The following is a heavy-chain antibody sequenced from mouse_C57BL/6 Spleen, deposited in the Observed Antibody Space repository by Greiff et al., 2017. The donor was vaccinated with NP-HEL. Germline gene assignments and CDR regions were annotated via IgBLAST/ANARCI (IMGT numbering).Heavy chain of an antibody. J-gene: IGHJ4*01. CDR3: TPYSNYDYAMDY. Sequence: VQLQQSGAELVRPGASVKLSCTASGFNITDYYMHWVKQRPEQGLEWIGRIDPEDGDTEYAPKFQGKATMTADTSSNTAYLQLSSLTSEDTAVYYCTPYSNYDYAMDYWGQGTSVTVSS. V-gene: IGHV14-1*01. CDR1: GFNITDYY. CDR2: IDPEDGDT. D-gene: IGHD2-5*01.